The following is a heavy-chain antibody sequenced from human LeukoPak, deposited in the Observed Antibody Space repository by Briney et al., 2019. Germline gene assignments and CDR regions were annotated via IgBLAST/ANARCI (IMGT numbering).Heavy chain of an antibody. CDR2: IYYSGST. J-gene: IGHJ3*02. D-gene: IGHD4-17*01. CDR3: ASEVAVTTSGDAFDI. Sequence: SETLSLTCTVSGGSISSYYWSWIRQPPGKGLEWIGYIYYSGSTNYNPALKSRVTISVDTSKNQFSLKLSSVTAADTAVYYCASEVAVTTSGDAFDIWGQGRMVTVSS. V-gene: IGHV4-59*01. CDR1: GGSISSYY.